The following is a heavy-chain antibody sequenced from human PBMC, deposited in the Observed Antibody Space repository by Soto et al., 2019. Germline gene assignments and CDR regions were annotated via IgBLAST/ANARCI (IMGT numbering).Heavy chain of an antibody. V-gene: IGHV2-70*11. CDR2: IDWDDDK. CDR1: GFSLSTSGMC. D-gene: IGHD3-10*01. Sequence: SGPTLVKPTQTLTLTCTFSGFSLSTSGMCVSWIRQPPGKALEWLARIDWDDDKYYSTALKTRLTISKDTSKNQVVLTMTNMDPVDTATYYCARTYGSGSFIRPIFMLFDIWGQGTMVTVSS. J-gene: IGHJ3*02. CDR3: ARTYGSGSFIRPIFMLFDI.